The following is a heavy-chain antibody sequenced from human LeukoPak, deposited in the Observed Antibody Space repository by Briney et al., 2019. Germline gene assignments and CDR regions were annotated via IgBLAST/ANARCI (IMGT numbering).Heavy chain of an antibody. CDR3: AREGSGWSPLDY. D-gene: IGHD6-19*01. J-gene: IGHJ4*02. CDR1: GGSISSYY. Sequence: SETLSLTCTVSGGSISSYYWSWIRQPPGKGLEWIGYIYYSGSTNYNPSLKSRVTISVDTSKNQFSLKLSSVTAADTAVYYSAREGSGWSPLDYWGQGTLVTVSS. CDR2: IYYSGST. V-gene: IGHV4-59*01.